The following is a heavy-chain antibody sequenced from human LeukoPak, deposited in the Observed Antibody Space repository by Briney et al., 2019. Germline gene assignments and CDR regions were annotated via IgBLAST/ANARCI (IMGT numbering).Heavy chain of an antibody. D-gene: IGHD2-15*01. V-gene: IGHV1-2*02. CDR1: GYTFTGYY. J-gene: IGHJ5*02. CDR2: INPNSGGT. CDR3: ARDRHCSGGSCRNWFDP. Sequence: GASVKVSCKASGYTFTGYYMHWVRQAPGQGLEWMGWINPNSGGTNYAQKFQGRVTMTRDTSISTAYMELSRLRSDDTAVYYCARDRHCSGGSCRNWFDPWGQGTLVTVSS.